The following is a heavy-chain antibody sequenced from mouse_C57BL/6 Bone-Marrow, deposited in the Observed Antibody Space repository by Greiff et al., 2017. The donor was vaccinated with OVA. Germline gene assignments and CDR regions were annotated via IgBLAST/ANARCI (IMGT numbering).Heavy chain of an antibody. Sequence: EVQLVESGGDLVKPGGSLKLSCAASGFTFSSYGMSWVRQTPDKRLEWVATISSGGSYTYYPDSVKGRFTISRDNAKNTLYLQMSSLKYEETAMYYCARLGGVCAYWGQGTLVTGSA. CDR3: ARLGGVCAY. CDR2: ISSGGSYT. V-gene: IGHV5-6*01. J-gene: IGHJ3*01. CDR1: GFTFSSYG. D-gene: IGHD1-1*02.